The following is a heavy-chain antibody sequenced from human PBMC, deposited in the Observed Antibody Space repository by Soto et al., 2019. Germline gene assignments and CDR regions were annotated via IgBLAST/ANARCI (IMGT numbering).Heavy chain of an antibody. CDR1: GYSFTSYW. J-gene: IGHJ4*02. CDR2: IDPSDSYT. Sequence: LKISCKGSGYSFTSYWISWVRQMPGKGLEWMGRIDPSDSYTNYSPSFQGHVTISADKSISTAYLQWSSLKASDTAMYYCARVGVYYDSSGYYYWGQGTLVTVSS. CDR3: ARVGVYYDSSGYYY. D-gene: IGHD3-22*01. V-gene: IGHV5-10-1*01.